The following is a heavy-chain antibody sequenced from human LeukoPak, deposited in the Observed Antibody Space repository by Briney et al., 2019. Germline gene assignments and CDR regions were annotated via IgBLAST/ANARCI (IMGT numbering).Heavy chain of an antibody. CDR3: ARGLTRNFDY. J-gene: IGHJ4*02. CDR2: INHSGST. V-gene: IGHV4-34*01. Sequence: PSETLSLTCAVYGGSFSGCYWSWIRQPPGKGLEWIGEINHSGSTNYNPSLKSRVTISVDTSKNQFSLKLSSVTAADTAVYYCARGLTRNFDYWGQGTLVTVSS. CDR1: GGSFSGCY.